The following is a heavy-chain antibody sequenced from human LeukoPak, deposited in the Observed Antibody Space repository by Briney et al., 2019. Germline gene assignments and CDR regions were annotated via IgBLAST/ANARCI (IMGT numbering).Heavy chain of an antibody. V-gene: IGHV1-2*04. CDR1: GYTFTGYY. D-gene: IGHD1-1*01. Sequence: GASVKVSCKASGYTFTGYYMHWVRQAPGQGLEWMGWSNPNSGDTNYAQKFQGWVTMTRYTSTSTAYMELSRLRSDDTAVYYCSTAGRGTETTGHYFDYWGQGTLVTVSS. CDR3: STAGRGTETTGHYFDY. CDR2: SNPNSGDT. J-gene: IGHJ4*02.